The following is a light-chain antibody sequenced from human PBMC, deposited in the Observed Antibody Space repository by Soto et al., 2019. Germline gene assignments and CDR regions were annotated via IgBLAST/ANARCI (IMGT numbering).Light chain of an antibody. CDR1: SSDVGSYNY. Sequence: QSALTQPASVSGSPGQSITISCTGTSSDVGSYNYVSWYQQHPGKAPKLMIYEVSNRPSGVSNRFSGSKSGNTASLTISGLQAEDEANYYCRSYTSISTWMFGGGTQLTVL. CDR3: RSYTSISTWM. V-gene: IGLV2-14*01. J-gene: IGLJ7*01. CDR2: EVS.